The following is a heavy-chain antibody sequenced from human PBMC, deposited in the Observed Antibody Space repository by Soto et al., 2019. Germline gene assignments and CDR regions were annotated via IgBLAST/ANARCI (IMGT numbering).Heavy chain of an antibody. CDR3: TTVSVEGI. D-gene: IGHD2-15*01. Sequence: EVQLVESAGGLVKPWGSLRLSCVASGFSFNEAWMNCVRQAPGQGLEWVGRIKTSAGGGATNYAAPVQGRFSISRDDSKNTLYLHINSLRTEDTAIDYCTTVSVEGIWGQGTTVIVYS. V-gene: IGHV3-15*07. CDR1: GFSFNEAW. CDR2: IKTSAGGGAT. J-gene: IGHJ6*02.